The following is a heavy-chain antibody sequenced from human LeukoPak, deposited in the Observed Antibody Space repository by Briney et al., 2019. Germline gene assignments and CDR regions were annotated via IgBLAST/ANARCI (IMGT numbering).Heavy chain of an antibody. V-gene: IGHV4-39*01. Sequence: PSETLSLTCTVSGGSISSSSYYWGWIRQPPGKGLEWIGSIHYSGSTYYNPSLKSRVTISVDTSKNQFSLKLSSVTAADTAVYYCARPPYSSGWFDPWGQGTLVTVSS. CDR1: GGSISSSSYY. D-gene: IGHD6-19*01. CDR3: ARPPYSSGWFDP. CDR2: IHYSGST. J-gene: IGHJ5*02.